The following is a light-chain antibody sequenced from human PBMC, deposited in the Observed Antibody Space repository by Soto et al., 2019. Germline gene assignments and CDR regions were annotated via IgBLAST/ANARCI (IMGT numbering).Light chain of an antibody. CDR3: QQRSNWPPT. CDR2: DAS. V-gene: IGKV3-11*01. J-gene: IGKJ4*01. Sequence: EIALTQSPATLSLSPGERATLSCRARQSVSSYLACYQQKPGQAPRLLIYDASNRATGIPARFSGSGSGTDFTLTISSLEPEDFAVYYCQQRSNWPPTFGGGTKVDNK. CDR1: QSVSSY.